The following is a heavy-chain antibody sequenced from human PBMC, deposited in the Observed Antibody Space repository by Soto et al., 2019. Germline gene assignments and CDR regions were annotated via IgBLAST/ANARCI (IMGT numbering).Heavy chain of an antibody. CDR2: IYHSGST. CDR1: GGSISSGGYS. CDR3: ARGPYCSGGSCYYYGMDV. D-gene: IGHD2-15*01. V-gene: IGHV4-30-2*01. J-gene: IGHJ6*02. Sequence: QLQLQESGSGLVKPSQTLSLTCAVSGGSISSGGYSWSWIRQPPGKGLEWIGYIYHSGSTYYNPSLKSRVTISVDRSKNQFSLKLSSVTAADTAVYYCARGPYCSGGSCYYYGMDVWGQGTTVTVSS.